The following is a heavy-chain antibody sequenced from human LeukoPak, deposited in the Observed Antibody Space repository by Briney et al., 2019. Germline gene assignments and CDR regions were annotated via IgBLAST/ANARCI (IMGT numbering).Heavy chain of an antibody. V-gene: IGHV3-30*04. CDR3: AKGRGWELHHDAFDI. Sequence: GRSLRLSCAASGFTFSSYAMHWVRQAPGKGLEWVAVISYDGSNKYYADSVEGRFTISRDNSKNTLYLQMNSLRAEDTAVYYCAKGRGWELHHDAFDIWGQGTMVTVSS. CDR2: ISYDGSNK. CDR1: GFTFSSYA. J-gene: IGHJ3*02. D-gene: IGHD1-26*01.